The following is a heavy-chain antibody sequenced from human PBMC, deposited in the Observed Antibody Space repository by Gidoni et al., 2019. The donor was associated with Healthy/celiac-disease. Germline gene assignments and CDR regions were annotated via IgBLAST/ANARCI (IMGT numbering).Heavy chain of an antibody. J-gene: IGHJ4*02. CDR2: ISGSGGST. V-gene: IGHV3-23*01. D-gene: IGHD6-19*01. Sequence: EVPLLESGGGLVQPGGSLRLSCAASGFTFSNYAMSWVRQAPGKGLEWVSVISGSGGSTYYADSVKGRFTISRDNSKNTLYLQMSSLRAEDTAGYYCAKDRHWLGHLEYWGQGTLVTVSS. CDR1: GFTFSNYA. CDR3: AKDRHWLGHLEY.